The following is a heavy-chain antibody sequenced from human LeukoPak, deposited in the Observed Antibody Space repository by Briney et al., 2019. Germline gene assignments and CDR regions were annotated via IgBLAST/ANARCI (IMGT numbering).Heavy chain of an antibody. J-gene: IGHJ6*02. CDR1: GFTFSSYA. Sequence: GGSLRLSCAASGFTFSSYAMSWVRQAPGKGLEWVSTISGSGGSTYYADSVKGRFTISRDNSKNTLYLQMNSLRAEDTAVYYCAIPAGQAVGPYYYYGMDVWGQGTTVTVSS. CDR3: AIPAGQAVGPYYYYGMDV. CDR2: ISGSGGST. V-gene: IGHV3-23*01. D-gene: IGHD6-13*01.